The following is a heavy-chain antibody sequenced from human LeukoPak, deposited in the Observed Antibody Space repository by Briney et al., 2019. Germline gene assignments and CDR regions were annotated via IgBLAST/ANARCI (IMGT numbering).Heavy chain of an antibody. CDR1: GFTSDDYG. Sequence: GGSLRLSCAASGFTSDDYGMSWVRQAPGKGLEWVSGINWNGGSTGYADSVKGRFTISRDNDKNSLYLQMNSLRAEDTALYYCARYPRGYGSGSYYYFDYWGQGTLVTVSS. CDR3: ARYPRGYGSGSYYYFDY. J-gene: IGHJ4*02. CDR2: INWNGGST. D-gene: IGHD3-10*01. V-gene: IGHV3-20*04.